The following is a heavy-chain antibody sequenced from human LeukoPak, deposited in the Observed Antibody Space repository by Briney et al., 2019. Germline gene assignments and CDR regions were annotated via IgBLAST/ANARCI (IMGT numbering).Heavy chain of an antibody. J-gene: IGHJ3*02. CDR1: GFTFSRCS. CDR2: ISNGDGTI. D-gene: IGHD2-8*01. CDR3: AGDGVGVLPGDVFDM. Sequence: GGSLRLSCAASGFTFSRCSMNWVRQAPGKGLEWISYISNGDGTIYYADSVKGRFTTSRDNVENLLFLQMNSLRAEDTAVYYCAGDGVGVLPGDVFDMWGQGTMVTVSS. V-gene: IGHV3-48*01.